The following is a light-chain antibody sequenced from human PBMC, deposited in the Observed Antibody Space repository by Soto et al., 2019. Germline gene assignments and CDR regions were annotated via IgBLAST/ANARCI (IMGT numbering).Light chain of an antibody. J-gene: IGKJ5*01. CDR1: QSVSSNY. CDR2: GAS. CDR3: QQYGSSAPIT. V-gene: IGKV3-20*01. Sequence: EIVLTQSPGTLSLSPWESATLSCRASQSVSSNYLGWYQQRPGQAPRLLIYGASIRATGIPDRFSGSGSETDFTLTISRLEPEDFALYYCQQYGSSAPITFGQGTRLEIK.